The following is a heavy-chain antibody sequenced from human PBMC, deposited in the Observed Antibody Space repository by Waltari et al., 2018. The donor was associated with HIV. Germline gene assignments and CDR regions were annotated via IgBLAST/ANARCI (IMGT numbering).Heavy chain of an antibody. Sequence: QVQLQESGPGLVKPSETLSLTCTVSSGSISSYYWSWIRQPPGKGLEWIGYIYYTGTTNYNPSLKSRFTILVDTSKNQFSLKLSSVTAADTAVYYCARVGRPKGNYAPLRFDSWGQGTLVTVSS. V-gene: IGHV4-59*01. CDR3: ARVGRPKGNYAPLRFDS. D-gene: IGHD1-7*01. J-gene: IGHJ4*02. CDR2: IYYTGTT. CDR1: SGSISSYY.